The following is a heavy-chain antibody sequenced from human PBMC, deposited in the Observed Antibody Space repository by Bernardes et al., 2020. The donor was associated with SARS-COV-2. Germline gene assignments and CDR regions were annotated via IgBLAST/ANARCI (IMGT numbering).Heavy chain of an antibody. D-gene: IGHD3-10*01. V-gene: IGHV5-51*01. J-gene: IGHJ6*02. CDR1: GYILNSYW. CDR3: ARRYGSGSLGMDV. CDR2: IYPSDSDA. Sequence: GGVLKTPCKGSGYILNSYWIVWVRQMPGKGLEWMGIIYPSDSDARYSPSFQGQVTISVDKSINTAYLQWSSLKASDTATYYCARRYGSGSLGMDVWGQGTMVTVSS.